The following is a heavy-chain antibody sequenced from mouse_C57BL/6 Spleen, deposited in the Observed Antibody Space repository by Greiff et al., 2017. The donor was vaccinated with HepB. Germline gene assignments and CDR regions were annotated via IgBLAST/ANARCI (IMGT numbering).Heavy chain of an antibody. Sequence: EVKLLESGGGLVQPKGSLKLSCAASGFSFNTYAMNWVRQAPGKGLEWVARIRSKSNNYATYYADSVKDRFTISRDDSESMLYLQMNNLKTEDTAMYYCVAGYDWYYYAMDYWGQGTSVTVSS. CDR3: VAGYDWYYYAMDY. D-gene: IGHD2-2*01. CDR2: IRSKSNNYAT. CDR1: GFSFNTYA. V-gene: IGHV10-1*01. J-gene: IGHJ4*01.